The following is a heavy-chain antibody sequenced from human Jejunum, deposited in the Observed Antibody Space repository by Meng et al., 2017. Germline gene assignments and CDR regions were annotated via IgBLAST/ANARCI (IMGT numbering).Heavy chain of an antibody. D-gene: IGHD6-13*01. V-gene: IGHV1-2*06. J-gene: IGHJ4*02. CDR1: GYSFSDYY. CDR2: INPHNGDT. CDR3: ARERGDSNSWNY. Sequence: QVQLMQAGAEVKTPGASVKLSCKASGYSFSDYYMHRARQAPGQGLQWMGQINPHNGDTHYAQKFQGRVTMTRDKSISTVYMELRRLTSDDTAVYFCARERGDSNSWNYWGQGTLVTVSS.